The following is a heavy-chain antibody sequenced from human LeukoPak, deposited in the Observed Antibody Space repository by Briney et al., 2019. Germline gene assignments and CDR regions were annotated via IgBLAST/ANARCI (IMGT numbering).Heavy chain of an antibody. Sequence: GGSLRLSCAASGFTFSSYSMNWVRQAPGKGLEWVSAISGSGGSTYYADSVKGRFTISRDNSKNTLYLQMNSLKTEDTAVYYCTTFPYGSGWEPFDYWGQGTLVTVSS. J-gene: IGHJ4*02. CDR2: ISGSGGST. CDR1: GFTFSSYS. CDR3: TTFPYGSGWEPFDY. V-gene: IGHV3-23*01. D-gene: IGHD6-19*01.